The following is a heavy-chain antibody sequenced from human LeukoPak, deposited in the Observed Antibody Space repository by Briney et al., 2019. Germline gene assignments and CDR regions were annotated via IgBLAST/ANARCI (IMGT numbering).Heavy chain of an antibody. CDR1: GFTFTNYA. CDR3: ARVGSSGWSLHYYYGMDV. Sequence: ASVKVSCKASGFTFTNYAMQWVRQAPGQGLEWMGIINPSGGSTSYAQKFQGRVTMTRDTSTSTVYMELSSLRSEDTAVYYCARVGSSGWSLHYYYGMDVWGQGTTVTVSS. D-gene: IGHD6-19*01. J-gene: IGHJ6*02. CDR2: INPSGGST. V-gene: IGHV1-46*01.